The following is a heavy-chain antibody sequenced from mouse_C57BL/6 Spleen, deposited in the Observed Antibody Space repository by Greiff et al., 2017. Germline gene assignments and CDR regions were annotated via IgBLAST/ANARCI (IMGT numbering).Heavy chain of an antibody. CDR2: IDPSDSYT. Sequence: QVQLQQPGAELVKPGASVTLSCKASGYTFTSYWMSWVNQRPGQGLEWIGEIDPSDSYTNYNQKLKGKATLTVDTSSSTTYMQLSSLKSEDAAIDDCARRVYDYDDYYAMDYWGQGTSVTVSS. CDR3: ARRVYDYDDYYAMDY. CDR1: GYTFTSYW. V-gene: IGHV1-50*01. J-gene: IGHJ4*01. D-gene: IGHD2-4*01.